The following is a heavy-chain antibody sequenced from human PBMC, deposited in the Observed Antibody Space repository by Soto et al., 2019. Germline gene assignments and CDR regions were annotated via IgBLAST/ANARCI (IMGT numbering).Heavy chain of an antibody. CDR1: GGSFSGYY. CDR3: ASEVGAARRGYYGMDV. Sequence: PSGTPSPTCAVFGGSFSGYYWGWIRPPPGKGLEWIGEINHSGSTNYNPSLKSRVTISVDTSKNQFSLKLSSVTAADTAVYYCASEVGAARRGYYGMDVWGQGTTVTVS. D-gene: IGHD6-6*01. J-gene: IGHJ6*02. CDR2: INHSGST. V-gene: IGHV4-34*01.